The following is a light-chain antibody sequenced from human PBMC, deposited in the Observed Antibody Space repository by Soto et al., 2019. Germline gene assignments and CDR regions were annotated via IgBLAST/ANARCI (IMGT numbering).Light chain of an antibody. CDR1: QSISSW. CDR2: KAS. V-gene: IGKV1-5*03. CDR3: QQYNNFWT. Sequence: DIQMTQSPSTLSACVGDRVTITCRASQSISSWLAWYQQKPGKAPKLLIYKASSLESGVPSSFSGSGSGTEFTLTISSLQPDDFATYYCQQYNNFWTFGQGTKVEIK. J-gene: IGKJ1*01.